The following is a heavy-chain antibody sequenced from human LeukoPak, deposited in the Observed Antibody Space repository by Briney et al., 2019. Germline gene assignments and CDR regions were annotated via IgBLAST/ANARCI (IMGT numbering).Heavy chain of an antibody. J-gene: IGHJ3*02. CDR1: GATFSSYT. CDR3: ARDSPNYYDSSGYYPDAFDI. V-gene: IGHV3-21*01. CDR2: ISSSSSYI. Sequence: GGSLRLSCAASGATFSSYTMSWVRQAPGKGLEWVSSISSSSSYIYYADSVKGRFTISRDNAKNSLYLQMNSLRAEDTAVYYCARDSPNYYDSSGYYPDAFDIWGQGTMVTVSS. D-gene: IGHD3-22*01.